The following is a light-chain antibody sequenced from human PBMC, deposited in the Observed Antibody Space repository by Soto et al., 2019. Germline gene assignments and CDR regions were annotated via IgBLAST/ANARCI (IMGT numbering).Light chain of an antibody. CDR2: STN. Sequence: QTVVTQEPSFSVSPGGTVTLTCGLSSGSVSTSYYPSWYQQTPGQAPRTLIYSTNTRSSGVPDRFSGSILGNKAALTSTGAQADDESDYYCVLYMCSGIWVFGGGTKLTVL. V-gene: IGLV8-61*01. J-gene: IGLJ3*02. CDR3: VLYMCSGIWV. CDR1: SGSVSTSYY.